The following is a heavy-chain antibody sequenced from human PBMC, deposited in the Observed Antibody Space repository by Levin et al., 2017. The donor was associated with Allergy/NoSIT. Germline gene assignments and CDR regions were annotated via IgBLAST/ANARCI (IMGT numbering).Heavy chain of an antibody. CDR1: GFTFSSYG. D-gene: IGHD6-6*01. V-gene: IGHV3-33*01. CDR3: ARSRGSSSSYFDY. CDR2: IWYDGSNK. Sequence: GESLKISCAASGFTFSSYGMHWVRQAPGKGLEWVAVIWYDGSNKYYADSVKGRFTISRDNSKNTLYLQMNSLRAEDTAVYYCARSRGSSSSYFDYWGQGTLVTVSS. J-gene: IGHJ4*02.